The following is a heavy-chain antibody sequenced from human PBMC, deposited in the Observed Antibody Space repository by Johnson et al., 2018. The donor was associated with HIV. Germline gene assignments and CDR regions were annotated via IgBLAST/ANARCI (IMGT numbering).Heavy chain of an antibody. CDR1: GFTFSSYA. Sequence: QVQLVESGGGLIQPGGSLRLSCAASGFTFSSYAMHWVRQAPGKGLEWVAVISYDGSNKYYADSVKGRFTISRDNAKNSLYLQMNSLRAEDTALYYCARRSGTWDAFDIWGQGTMVTVSS. D-gene: IGHD1-26*01. CDR2: ISYDGSNK. J-gene: IGHJ3*02. CDR3: ARRSGTWDAFDI. V-gene: IGHV3-30-3*01.